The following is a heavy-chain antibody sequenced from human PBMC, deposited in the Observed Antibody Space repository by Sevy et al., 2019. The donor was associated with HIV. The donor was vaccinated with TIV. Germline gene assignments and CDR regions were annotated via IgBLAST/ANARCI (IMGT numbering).Heavy chain of an antibody. V-gene: IGHV3-30-3*01. D-gene: IGHD1-26*01. Sequence: GGSLRLSCAASGFTFSSYAMHWVRQAPGKGLEWVAVISYDGSNKYYADSVKGRFTISRDNSKNTLYLQMNSLRAEDTAVYYCASVGPQDGWDHWGQGTLVTVSS. CDR1: GFTFSSYA. CDR2: ISYDGSNK. CDR3: ASVGPQDGWDH. J-gene: IGHJ4*02.